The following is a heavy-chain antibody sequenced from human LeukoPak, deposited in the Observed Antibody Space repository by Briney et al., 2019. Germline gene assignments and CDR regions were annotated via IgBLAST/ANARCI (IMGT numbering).Heavy chain of an antibody. Sequence: ASVKVSCKASGYTFTGYYMHWVRQAPGQGLEWMGWINPNSGGTNYAQKFQGRVTMTRDTSISTAYMELSRLRSDDTAVYYCARVFYGGISPAGYWGQGTLVTVSS. V-gene: IGHV1-2*02. D-gene: IGHD4-23*01. CDR3: ARVFYGGISPAGY. CDR2: INPNSGGT. J-gene: IGHJ4*02. CDR1: GYTFTGYY.